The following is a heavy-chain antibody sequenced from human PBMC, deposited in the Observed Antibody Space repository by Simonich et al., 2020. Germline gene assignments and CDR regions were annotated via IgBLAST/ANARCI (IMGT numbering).Heavy chain of an antibody. V-gene: IGHV3-7*01. D-gene: IGHD3-10*01. J-gene: IGHJ4*02. CDR1: GFTFSSYG. Sequence: VQLVESGGGVVQPGRSLRLSCAASGFTFSSYGMHWVRQAPGKGVEGVANKKRDGSEKYYMDSVKGRVTISRDNAKNSLYLQMNSLRAEDTAVYYCARDREVYGSGSYYNYWGQGTLVTVSS. CDR2: KKRDGSEK. CDR3: ARDREVYGSGSYYNY.